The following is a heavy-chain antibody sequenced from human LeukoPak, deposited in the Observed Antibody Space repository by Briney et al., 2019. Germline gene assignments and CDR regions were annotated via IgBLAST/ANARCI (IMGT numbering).Heavy chain of an antibody. CDR3: ARDASPTIFGYYYMDV. D-gene: IGHD3-3*01. CDR2: ISSSGSTI. CDR1: GFTFSDYY. J-gene: IGHJ6*03. Sequence: PGGSLRLSCAASGFTFSDYYMSWIRQAPGKGLEWVSYISSSGSTIYYADSVKGRFTISRDNAKNSLYLQMNSLRAEDTAVYYCARDASPTIFGYYYMDVWGKGTTVTVSS. V-gene: IGHV3-11*04.